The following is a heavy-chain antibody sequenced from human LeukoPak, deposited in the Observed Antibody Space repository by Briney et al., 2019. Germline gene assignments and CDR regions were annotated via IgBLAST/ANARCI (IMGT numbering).Heavy chain of an antibody. V-gene: IGHV3-23*01. CDR3: AKDPSTLTLTDDY. CDR2: ISASGGST. Sequence: GGSLRLSCVASGFSFITYGMMWVRQAPGKGLEWVSTISASGGSTHRADSVKGRFTISRDNSKNMLYLQMNSLRAEDTAVYFCAKDPSTLTLTDDYWGQGTLVTVSS. CDR1: GFSFITYG. J-gene: IGHJ4*02.